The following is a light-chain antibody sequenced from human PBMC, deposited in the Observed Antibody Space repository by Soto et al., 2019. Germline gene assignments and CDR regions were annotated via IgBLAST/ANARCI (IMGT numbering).Light chain of an antibody. V-gene: IGKV3-20*01. Sequence: EIVLTQSPDTLSLSPGERATLSCRASQSVSTRHLAWYQQKPGQAPRLLIYGASTRATGIPDRFSGSGSGTDFTLTISRLEPEDFAVYYCQLYANTPLLSFGQGTRLVIK. CDR3: QLYANTPLLS. J-gene: IGKJ5*01. CDR2: GAS. CDR1: QSVSTRH.